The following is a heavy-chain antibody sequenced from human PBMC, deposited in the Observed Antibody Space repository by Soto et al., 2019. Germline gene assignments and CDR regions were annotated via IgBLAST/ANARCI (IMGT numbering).Heavy chain of an antibody. CDR2: INHSGST. CDR1: GGSFSGYY. CDR3: ARGRLWFGQNWFDP. V-gene: IGHV4-34*01. J-gene: IGHJ5*02. D-gene: IGHD3-10*01. Sequence: SETLSLTCAVYGGSFSGYYWSWIRQPPGKGLEWIGEINHSGSTNYNPSLKSRVTISVDTSKNQFSLKLSTVTAADTAVYYCARGRLWFGQNWFDPWGQGTLVTVSS.